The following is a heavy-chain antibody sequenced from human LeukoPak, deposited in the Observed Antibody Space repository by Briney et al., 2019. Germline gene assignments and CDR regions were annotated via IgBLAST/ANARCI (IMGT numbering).Heavy chain of an antibody. Sequence: SETLSLTCTVSGGSISSYYWSWIRQPPGKGLEWIGEINHSGSTNYNPSLKSRVTISVDTSKNQFSLKLSSVTAADTAVYYCARVLTYYYDSSGYLRWFDPWGQGTLVTVSS. V-gene: IGHV4-34*01. J-gene: IGHJ5*02. D-gene: IGHD3-22*01. CDR3: ARVLTYYYDSSGYLRWFDP. CDR2: INHSGST. CDR1: GGSISSYY.